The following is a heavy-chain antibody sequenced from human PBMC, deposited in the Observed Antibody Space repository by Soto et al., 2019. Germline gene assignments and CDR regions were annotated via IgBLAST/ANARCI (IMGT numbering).Heavy chain of an antibody. CDR1: GYTFTSYG. Sequence: QVQLVQSGAEVKKPGASVKVSCKASGYTFTSYGISWVRQAPGQGLEWMGWISAYNGNTNYAQKLQGRVTMTTDTTTSTVYMELRSLRPDDTDVYYCARERVDYGVGAFDIWGQGTMVTVSS. D-gene: IGHD4-17*01. CDR2: ISAYNGNT. J-gene: IGHJ3*02. CDR3: ARERVDYGVGAFDI. V-gene: IGHV1-18*01.